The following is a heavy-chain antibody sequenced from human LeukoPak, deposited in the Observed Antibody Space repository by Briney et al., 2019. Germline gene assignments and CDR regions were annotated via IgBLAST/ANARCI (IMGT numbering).Heavy chain of an antibody. CDR1: GGSFSDNF. CDR3: ARAASSVDYSGSYSPFDY. CDR2: INHSGST. V-gene: IGHV4-34*01. Sequence: PSETLSLTCAVYGGSFSDNFWSWIRQPPGKGLEWIGEINHSGSTNYNPSLKTRLTISVDTSKNQFSLKLSSMTAADTAVYYCARAASSVDYSGSYSPFDYWGQGTLVTVSS. J-gene: IGHJ4*02. D-gene: IGHD1-26*01.